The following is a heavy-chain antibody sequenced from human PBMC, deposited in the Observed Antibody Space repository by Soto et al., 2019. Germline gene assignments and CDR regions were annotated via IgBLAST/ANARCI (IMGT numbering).Heavy chain of an antibody. Sequence: ASVKVSCKASGYTFTGYFMHWVRQAPGQGLEWMGWINPYSGGADYAQSFQGRVTMTRDTSISTVYMELSRLRFDDTAVYYCARIIRGAYYNSPLDTWGQGTVVTVSS. D-gene: IGHD3-10*01. J-gene: IGHJ5*02. V-gene: IGHV1-2*02. CDR1: GYTFTGYF. CDR2: INPYSGGA. CDR3: ARIIRGAYYNSPLDT.